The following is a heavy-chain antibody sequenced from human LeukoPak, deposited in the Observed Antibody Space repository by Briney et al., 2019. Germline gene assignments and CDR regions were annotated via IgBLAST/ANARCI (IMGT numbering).Heavy chain of an antibody. J-gene: IGHJ5*02. CDR2: ISAYNGNT. V-gene: IGHV1-18*01. CDR3: ARVGHGLGNYLGNWFDP. Sequence: ASVKVSCKASGYTFTSYGISLVRQAPGQGLEWMGWISAYNGNTNYAQKLQGRVTMTTDTSTCTAYMELRSLRSDDTAVYYSARVGHGLGNYLGNWFDPWGQGTLVTVSS. CDR1: GYTFTSYG. D-gene: IGHD4-11*01.